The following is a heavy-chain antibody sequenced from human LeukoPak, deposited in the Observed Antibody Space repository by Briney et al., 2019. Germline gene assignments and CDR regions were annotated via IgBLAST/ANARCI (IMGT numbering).Heavy chain of an antibody. V-gene: IGHV1-8*02. Sequence: GASVKVSCKASGYTFTSYGINWVRQATGQGLEWMGWMNPNSGNTGYAQKFQGRVTMTRNTSISTAYMELSSLRSEDTAVYYCACGAYGSGSYFDYWGQGTLVTVSS. CDR3: ACGAYGSGSYFDY. CDR1: GYTFTSYG. CDR2: MNPNSGNT. J-gene: IGHJ4*02. D-gene: IGHD3-10*01.